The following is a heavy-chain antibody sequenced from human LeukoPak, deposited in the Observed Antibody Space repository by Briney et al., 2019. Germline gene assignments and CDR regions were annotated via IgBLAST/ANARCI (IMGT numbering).Heavy chain of an antibody. J-gene: IGHJ4*02. CDR3: ARDPRGPAGYDSPARDTFDY. CDR1: GFTFTHYA. V-gene: IGHV3-30*03. CDR2: IFYDGTIQ. Sequence: LWRSLRLSCAASGFTFTHYAMHWVRQTPGKGLEWVAVIFYDGTIQYYSDSVGGRLIVSRDNPKNTLYLQMNSLRAEDTAVYYCARDPRGPAGYDSPARDTFDYWGQGTLVTVSS. D-gene: IGHD3-22*01.